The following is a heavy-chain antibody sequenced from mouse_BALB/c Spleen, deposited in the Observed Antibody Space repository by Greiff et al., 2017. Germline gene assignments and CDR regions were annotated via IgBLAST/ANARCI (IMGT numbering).Heavy chain of an antibody. CDR2: IDPETGGT. Sequence: QVQLQQSGAELVRPGASVTLSCKASGYTFTDYEMHWVKQTPVHGLEWIGAIDPETGGTAYNQKFKGKATLTADKSSSTAYMELRSLTSEDSAVYYCTRDYGSSSAWFAYWGQGTLVTVSA. D-gene: IGHD1-1*01. CDR3: TRDYGSSSAWFAY. CDR1: GYTFTDYE. V-gene: IGHV1-15*01. J-gene: IGHJ3*01.